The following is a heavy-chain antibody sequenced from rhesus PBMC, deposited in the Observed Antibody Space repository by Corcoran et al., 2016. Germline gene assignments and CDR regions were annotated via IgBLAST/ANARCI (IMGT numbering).Heavy chain of an antibody. V-gene: IGHV4-122*02. CDR2: ITYSGST. CDR1: VGSSSSGYYY. J-gene: IGHJ1*01. CDR3: ARAGLGAAYFEF. Sequence: QVQLQESGPGLVKPSETLSLICAVSVGSSSSGYYYWSWIRKPPGKGLEGIGYITYSGSTSNNPSLKRRVTISRDTSKNQFSRELSSVAAADTAVYYCARAGLGAAYFEFWGQGALVTVSS.